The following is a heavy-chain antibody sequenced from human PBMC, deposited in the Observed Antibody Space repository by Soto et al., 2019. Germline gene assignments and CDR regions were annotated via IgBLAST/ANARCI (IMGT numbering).Heavy chain of an antibody. CDR2: IYYSGST. Sequence: SETLSLTCTVSGGSVSSGGYSCGWIRQPPGKGLEWIGYIYYSGSTNYNPSLKSRVTISVDTSKNQFSLKLSSVTAADTAVYYCARVVGLNVDYRGQGTLVTVSS. J-gene: IGHJ4*02. V-gene: IGHV4-61*08. CDR1: GGSVSSGGYS. CDR3: ARVVGLNVDY. D-gene: IGHD3-10*01.